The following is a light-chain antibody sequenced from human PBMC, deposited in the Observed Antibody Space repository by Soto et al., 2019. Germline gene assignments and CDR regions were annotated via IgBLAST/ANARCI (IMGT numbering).Light chain of an antibody. CDR2: DVI. V-gene: IGLV2-11*01. Sequence: QSALTQPRSVSGSPGQSVTISCTGTSSDVGIYNYVSWYQHHPGKAPKLIIYDVIKRPSGVPDRFSGSKSGITASLTISGLQADDEADYFCYSYTASDIWVFGGGTKLTVL. CDR3: YSYTASDIWV. CDR1: SSDVGIYNY. J-gene: IGLJ3*02.